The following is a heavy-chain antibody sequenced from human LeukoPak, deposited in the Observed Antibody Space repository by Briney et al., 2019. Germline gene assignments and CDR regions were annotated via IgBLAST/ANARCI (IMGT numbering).Heavy chain of an antibody. V-gene: IGHV1-8*01. J-gene: IGHJ6*03. CDR3: AREPRAANYYYYYYMDV. CDR1: GYTFTSYD. D-gene: IGHD2-15*01. CDR2: MNPNSGNT. Sequence: ASVKVSCKASGYTFTSYDINWVRQATGQGLEWMGWMNPNSGNTGYAQKFQGRVTMTRNTSISTAYMELSSLRSEDTAVYYCAREPRAANYYYYYYMDVRGKGTTVTVSS.